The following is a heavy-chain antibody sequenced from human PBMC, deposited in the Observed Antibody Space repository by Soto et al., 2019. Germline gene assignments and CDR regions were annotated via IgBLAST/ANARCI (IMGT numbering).Heavy chain of an antibody. J-gene: IGHJ4*02. D-gene: IGHD2-15*01. Sequence: VQLVESGGGLVKPGGSLRLSCAASGFTFSSYAMSWVRQAPGKGLEWVSAISGSGGSTYYADSVKGRFTISRDNSKNTLYLQMNSLRAEDTAVYYCAKDLYCSGGSCYSGFDYWGQGTLVTVSS. CDR3: AKDLYCSGGSCYSGFDY. CDR2: ISGSGGST. CDR1: GFTFSSYA. V-gene: IGHV3-23*04.